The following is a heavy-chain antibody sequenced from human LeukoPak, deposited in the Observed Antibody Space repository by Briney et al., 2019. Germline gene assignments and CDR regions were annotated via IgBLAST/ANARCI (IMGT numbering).Heavy chain of an antibody. Sequence: GGSLRLSCGASGFTFSIYAMSWVRQAPGKGLEWVSAIRGSGGTAYYADSVKGRSTISRDNSKNTLYLQMNSLRAEDTAVYYCAKKGYYDGSGYYMYYFDHWGQGTLVTVSS. V-gene: IGHV3-23*01. CDR2: IRGSGGTA. CDR3: AKKGYYDGSGYYMYYFDH. D-gene: IGHD3-22*01. CDR1: GFTFSIYA. J-gene: IGHJ4*02.